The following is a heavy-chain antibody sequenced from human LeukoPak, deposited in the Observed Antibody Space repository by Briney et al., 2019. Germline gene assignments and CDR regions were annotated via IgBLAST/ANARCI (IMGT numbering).Heavy chain of an antibody. CDR1: GYSFTSYW. D-gene: IGHD3-9*01. CDR3: ARQGLRYFDWRDAFDI. J-gene: IGHJ3*02. Sequence: GESLKISCKGSGYSFTSYWIGWVRQMPGKGLEWMGIIYPGDSDTRYSPSFQGQVTISADKSINTAYLQWSSLKASDTAMYYCARQGLRYFDWRDAFDIWGQGTMVTVSS. CDR2: IYPGDSDT. V-gene: IGHV5-51*01.